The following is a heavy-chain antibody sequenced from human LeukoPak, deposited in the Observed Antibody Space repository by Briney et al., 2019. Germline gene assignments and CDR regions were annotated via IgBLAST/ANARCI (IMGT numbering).Heavy chain of an antibody. CDR2: ISTSGNT. V-gene: IGHV4-4*07. CDR1: GDSISSYY. CDR3: ARHSSSRYDAFDI. J-gene: IGHJ3*02. D-gene: IGHD6-13*01. Sequence: SETLSLTCTVSGDSISSYYWSWIRQPAGKGLEWIGHISTSGNTDYNPSLKSRVTMSVDTSKNQFSLKLSSVTAADTAVYYCARHSSSRYDAFDIWGQGTMVTVSS.